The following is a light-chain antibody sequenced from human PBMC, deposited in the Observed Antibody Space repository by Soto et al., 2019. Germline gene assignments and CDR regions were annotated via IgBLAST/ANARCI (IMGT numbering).Light chain of an antibody. CDR3: QPYGGSPRT. Sequence: EIVLTQSPGTLSLSPGDRATLSCRASQSVSNNYLAWYQQKPGQAPRLLIYGASSRATDIPDRFSGSGSGTDFSLTISRLEPEDFAVYYCQPYGGSPRTSGQGTKVEIK. CDR1: QSVSNNY. CDR2: GAS. J-gene: IGKJ1*01. V-gene: IGKV3-20*01.